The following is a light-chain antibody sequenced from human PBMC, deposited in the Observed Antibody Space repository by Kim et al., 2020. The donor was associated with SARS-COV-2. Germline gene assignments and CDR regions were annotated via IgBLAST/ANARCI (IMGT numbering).Light chain of an antibody. Sequence: DVVMTQSPLSLPVTLGQPASISCRSSQSLVYSDGNTYLNWFQQRPGQSPRRLIYKVSNRDSGVPDRFSGSGSGTDFTLKISRVEAGDVGVYYCMQGTHPTAVRYTFGQGTKLEI. CDR1: QSLVYSDGNTY. CDR3: MQGTHPTAVRYT. CDR2: KVS. J-gene: IGKJ2*01. V-gene: IGKV2-30*01.